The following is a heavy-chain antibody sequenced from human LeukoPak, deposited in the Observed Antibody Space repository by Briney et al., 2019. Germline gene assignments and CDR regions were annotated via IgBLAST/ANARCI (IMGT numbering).Heavy chain of an antibody. Sequence: PGGSLRLSCAASGFTFSSYAMSWVRQAPGQGLKWVSDISGSGGSTYYADSVKGRFTISRDNSKNTLYLQMNSLRAEDTAVYYCAKPPRMGPNSSSKRGAYYYYYMDVWGKGTTVTVSS. CDR3: AKPPRMGPNSSSKRGAYYYYYMDV. CDR1: GFTFSSYA. J-gene: IGHJ6*03. CDR2: ISGSGGST. D-gene: IGHD6-13*01. V-gene: IGHV3-23*01.